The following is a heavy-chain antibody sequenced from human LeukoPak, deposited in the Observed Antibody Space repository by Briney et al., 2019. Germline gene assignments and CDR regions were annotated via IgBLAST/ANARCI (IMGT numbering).Heavy chain of an antibody. CDR3: ARDSSSWYSRGFDY. D-gene: IGHD6-13*01. CDR2: ISSSSSYI. V-gene: IGHV3-21*01. J-gene: IGHJ4*02. Sequence: PGGSLRLSCAASGFTFSSYSMNWVRQAPGKGLEWVPSISSSSSYIYYADSVKGRFTISRDNAKNSLYLQMNSLRAEDTAVYYCARDSSSWYSRGFDYWGQGTLVTVSS. CDR1: GFTFSSYS.